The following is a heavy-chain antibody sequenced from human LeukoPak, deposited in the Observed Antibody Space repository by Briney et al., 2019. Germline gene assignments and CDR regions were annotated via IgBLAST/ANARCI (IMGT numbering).Heavy chain of an antibody. CDR2: IIPIFGTA. CDR1: GGTFSSYA. J-gene: IGHJ4*02. CDR3: ARGSSGYLDGYFDY. D-gene: IGHD3-22*01. Sequence: GASVKVSCKASGGTFSSYAIRWVRQAPGQGLEWMGGIIPIFGTANYAQKFQGRVTITTDESTSTAYMELSSLRSEDTAVYYCARGSSGYLDGYFDYWGQGTLVTVSS. V-gene: IGHV1-69*05.